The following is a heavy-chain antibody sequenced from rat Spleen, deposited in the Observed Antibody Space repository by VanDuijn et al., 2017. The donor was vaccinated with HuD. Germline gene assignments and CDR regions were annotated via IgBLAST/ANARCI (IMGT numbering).Heavy chain of an antibody. CDR3: TRGNWELSNFDY. J-gene: IGHJ2*01. D-gene: IGHD5-1*01. V-gene: IGHV2-13*01. Sequence: QVQLKESGPGLVQPSQTLSLTCTVSGFSLTSSHVNWVRQPPGKSLVWMGTIWAGGNTNYNSAVQSRLSISRDTSKNQVFLKRNRLQTEDTGTCYCTRGNWELSNFDYWGQGVMVIVSS. CDR2: IWAGGNT. CDR1: GFSLTSSH.